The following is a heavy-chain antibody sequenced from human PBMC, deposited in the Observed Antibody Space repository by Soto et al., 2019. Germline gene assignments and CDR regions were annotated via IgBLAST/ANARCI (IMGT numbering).Heavy chain of an antibody. J-gene: IGHJ5*02. CDR2: ISSSSGST. V-gene: IGHV3-48*02. Sequence: EVQLVESGGGLVQPGGSLRVSCAASGFTFSSYSMNWVRQAPGKGLEWVSYISSSSGSTYYADSVKGRFIISRDNAKNSRYLQMSGLRDEDTAVYYCARDMRTPWGQGTLVTVSS. D-gene: IGHD2-2*01. CDR3: ARDMRTP. CDR1: GFTFSSYS.